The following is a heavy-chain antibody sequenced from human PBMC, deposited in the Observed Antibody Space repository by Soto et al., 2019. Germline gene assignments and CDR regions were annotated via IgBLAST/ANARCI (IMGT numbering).Heavy chain of an antibody. CDR1: GFTFSSYS. D-gene: IGHD3-22*01. V-gene: IGHV3-21*01. CDR3: ARDYYYDSSGYYAGFDY. Sequence: GSLRLSCAASGFTFSSYSMNWVRQAPGKWLEWVSSISSSSSYIYYADSVKGRFTISRDNAKNSLYLQMNSLRAEDTAVYYCARDYYYDSSGYYAGFDYWGQGTLVTVSS. CDR2: ISSSSSYI. J-gene: IGHJ4*02.